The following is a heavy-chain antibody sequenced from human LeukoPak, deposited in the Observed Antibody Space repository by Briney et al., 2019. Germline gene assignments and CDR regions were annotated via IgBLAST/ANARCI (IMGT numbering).Heavy chain of an antibody. CDR1: GFTFSNYW. J-gene: IGHJ4*02. CDR2: IKQDGSEK. D-gene: IGHD6-13*01. Sequence: GGSLRLSCVASGFTFSNYWMHWVRQAPGMGLEWVANIKQDGSEKYYVDSVKGRFTISRDNAKNSLYLQMNSLRAEDTAVYYCARKLESGYSSSWSKEYYFDYWGQGTLVTVSS. CDR3: ARKLESGYSSSWSKEYYFDY. V-gene: IGHV3-7*01.